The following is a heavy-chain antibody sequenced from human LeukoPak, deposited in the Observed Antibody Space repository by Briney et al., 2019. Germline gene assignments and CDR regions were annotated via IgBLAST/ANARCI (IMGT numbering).Heavy chain of an antibody. J-gene: IGHJ6*02. CDR1: RIPFSAYG. V-gene: IGHV3-23*01. Sequence: GSLRLSCAVSRIPFSAYGMHWVRQAPGRGLEWVATISGSGGISYYAASAQGRFTISRDNSKHTVSLQVDSLSAEDTAVYYCAKSRNDFWEAMDDWGQGTTVTVSS. CDR2: ISGSGGIS. CDR3: AKSRNDFWEAMDD. D-gene: IGHD3/OR15-3a*01.